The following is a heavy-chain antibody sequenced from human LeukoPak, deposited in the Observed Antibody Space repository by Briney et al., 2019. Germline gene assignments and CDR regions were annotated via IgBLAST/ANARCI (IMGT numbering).Heavy chain of an antibody. CDR3: ASMEIATMTIDY. J-gene: IGHJ4*02. CDR2: IIPIFGIA. D-gene: IGHD5-24*01. CDR1: GGTFSSYA. Sequence: SVKVSCKASGGTFSSYAISWVRQAPGQGLEWMGRIIPIFGIANYAQKFQGRVTITADKSTSTAYMELSSLRSEDTAVYYCASMEIATMTIDYWGQGTLVTVSS. V-gene: IGHV1-69*04.